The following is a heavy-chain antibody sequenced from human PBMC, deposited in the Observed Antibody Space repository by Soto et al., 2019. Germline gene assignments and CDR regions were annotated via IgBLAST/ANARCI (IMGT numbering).Heavy chain of an antibody. V-gene: IGHV3-21*02. Sequence: EVQLVESGGGLVKPGGSLRLSCAASGFTFSRYGMNWLRQAPGKGLEWVASISSSTSYVYYADSMKGRFSTSRDNAKNILYLEMYGLRTEDTAVYYCARDPSEGRVGNWFESWGQGTLVTVSS. CDR1: GFTFSRYG. CDR3: ARDPSEGRVGNWFES. D-gene: IGHD2-2*01. CDR2: ISSSTSYV. J-gene: IGHJ5*01.